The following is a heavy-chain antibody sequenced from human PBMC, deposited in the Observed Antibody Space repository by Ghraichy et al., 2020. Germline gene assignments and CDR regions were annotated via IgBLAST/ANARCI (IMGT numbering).Heavy chain of an antibody. CDR2: IKQDESEK. CDR1: GFTFSNYW. Sequence: GVLNISCAAFGFTFSNYWMTWVRQAPGRGLEWVANIKQDESEKYYVDSVKGRFTISRDNAKNLLYLQMNSLRAEDTAVYYCASGVLSYDYVWGSYPLDSWGQGTLVTVSS. D-gene: IGHD3-16*02. CDR3: ASGVLSYDYVWGSYPLDS. V-gene: IGHV3-7*01. J-gene: IGHJ4*02.